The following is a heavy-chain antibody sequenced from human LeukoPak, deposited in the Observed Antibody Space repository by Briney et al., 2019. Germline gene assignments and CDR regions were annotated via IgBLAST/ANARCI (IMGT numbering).Heavy chain of an antibody. CDR2: IIPIFGTA. J-gene: IGHJ5*02. V-gene: IGHV1-69*13. Sequence: SVKVSCKASGGTFSSYAISWVRQAPGQGLEWMGEIIPIFGTANYAQKFQGRVTITADESTSTAYMELSSLRSEDTAVYYCASGYSGSYSVTGFDPWGQGTLVTVSS. D-gene: IGHD1-26*01. CDR3: ASGYSGSYSVTGFDP. CDR1: GGTFSSYA.